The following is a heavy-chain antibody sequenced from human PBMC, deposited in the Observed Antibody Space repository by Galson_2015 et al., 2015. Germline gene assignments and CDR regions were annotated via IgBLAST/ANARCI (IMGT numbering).Heavy chain of an antibody. CDR2: ISYDGSSK. V-gene: IGHV3-30-3*01. CDR1: GFTLTSYS. Sequence: SLRLSCAASGFTLTSYSIHWVRQAPGKGLEWVAVISYDGSSKYYADSVKGRFTISRDNAKNSLYLQMNSLRADDTAVYYCARSYYGAWTSYGMDVWGQGTTVAVSS. CDR3: ARSYYGAWTSYGMDV. D-gene: IGHD3-10*01. J-gene: IGHJ6*02.